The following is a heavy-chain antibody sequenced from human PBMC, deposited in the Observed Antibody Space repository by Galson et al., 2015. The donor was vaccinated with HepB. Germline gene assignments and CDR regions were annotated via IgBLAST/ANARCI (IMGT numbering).Heavy chain of an antibody. CDR3: ARGALYDSLYYYGMDV. J-gene: IGHJ6*02. CDR1: GFTFSSYS. D-gene: IGHD5/OR15-5a*01. Sequence: SLRLSCAASGFTFSSYSMNWVRQAPGKGLEWVSSISSSSSYIYYADSVKGRFTISRDNAKNSLYLQMNSLRAEDTAVYYCARGALYDSLYYYGMDVWGQGTTVTVSS. CDR2: ISSSSSYI. V-gene: IGHV3-21*01.